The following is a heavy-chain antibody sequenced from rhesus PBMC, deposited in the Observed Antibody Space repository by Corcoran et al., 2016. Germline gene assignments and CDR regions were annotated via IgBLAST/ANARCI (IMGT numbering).Heavy chain of an antibody. J-gene: IGHJ6*01. CDR3: ARGYYEDDYGYYYTSYGLDS. Sequence: EVQLVESGGGLVQPGGSLRLSCAASGFTFSSYWMYWFRQAPGKGLEWVSRISRDRSSTTFADSVHGRFTISRENAKNSLYLQMNSLRAEDTAVYYCARGYYEDDYGYYYTSYGLDSWGQGVVVTVSS. V-gene: IGHV3-119*01. CDR1: GFTFSSYW. CDR2: ISRDRSST. D-gene: IGHD3-9*01.